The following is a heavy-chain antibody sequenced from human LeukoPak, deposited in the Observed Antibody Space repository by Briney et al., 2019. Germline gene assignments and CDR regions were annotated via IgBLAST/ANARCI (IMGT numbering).Heavy chain of an antibody. CDR1: GYTFTSYG. CDR3: ARVVPAARENYYYMDV. V-gene: IGHV1-18*01. D-gene: IGHD2-2*01. Sequence: ASVKVSCKASGYTFTSYGISWVRQAPGQGLEWMGWISAYNGNTNYAQKLQGRVTMTTDTSTSTAYMELRSLRSDDTAVYYCARVVPAARENYYYMDVWGKGTTVTVSS. J-gene: IGHJ6*03. CDR2: ISAYNGNT.